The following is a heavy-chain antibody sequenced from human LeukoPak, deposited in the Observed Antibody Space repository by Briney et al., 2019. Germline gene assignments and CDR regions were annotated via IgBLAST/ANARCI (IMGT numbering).Heavy chain of an antibody. D-gene: IGHD3-10*01. Sequence: ASVKVSCKASGFTFASYEINWVRQTPGQGLEWMGWMNPNSGNTGYAQKFQGRVTITRNTSISTAYMELSSLRSEDTAVYYCARADHYYGSGSYYNFPGNNWFDPWGQGTLVTVSS. CDR1: GFTFASYE. V-gene: IGHV1-8*01. CDR2: MNPNSGNT. J-gene: IGHJ5*02. CDR3: ARADHYYGSGSYYNFPGNNWFDP.